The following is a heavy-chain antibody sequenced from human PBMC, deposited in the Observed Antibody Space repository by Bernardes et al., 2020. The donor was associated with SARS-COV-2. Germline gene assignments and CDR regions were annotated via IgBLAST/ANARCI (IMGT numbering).Heavy chain of an antibody. CDR3: ARQSSFVAATGIDY. Sequence: GASLKISGKVSGFDFTNYWIGWVRQMPGNGLEWMGIIYPRDSDTRYSPSFQGQVTISADKSISTAYLQWSSLKASDTAMYYCARQSSFVAATGIDYWGQGTLVIVSS. CDR2: IYPRDSDT. CDR1: GFDFTNYW. D-gene: IGHD6-13*01. V-gene: IGHV5-51*01. J-gene: IGHJ4*02.